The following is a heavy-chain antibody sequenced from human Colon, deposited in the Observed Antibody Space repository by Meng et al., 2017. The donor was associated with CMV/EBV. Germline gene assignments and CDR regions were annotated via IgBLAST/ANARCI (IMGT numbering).Heavy chain of an antibody. V-gene: IGHV1-2*02. J-gene: IGHJ4*02. CDR1: GYTLAGHY. CDR2: INPLNGGT. Sequence: ASVKVSCKASGYTLAGHYMHWVRQAPGQGLEWMGWINPLNGGTRFAQKFQGRVTMTRDTSGNTVYMELSRLASDDTAVYYCAKDLTSGYGAHWDYWGQGTLVTVSS. CDR3: AKDLTSGYGAHWDY. D-gene: IGHD3-3*01.